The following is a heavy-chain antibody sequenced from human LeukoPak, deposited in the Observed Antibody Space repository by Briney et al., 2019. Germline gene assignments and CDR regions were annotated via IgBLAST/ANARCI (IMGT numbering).Heavy chain of an antibody. CDR3: ARRPPPGHCIYLMS. J-gene: IGHJ5*02. CDR1: GYTFTAYY. V-gene: IGHV1-2*06. Sequence: ASVKVSCKASGYTFTAYYIHWIRQAPGQGLEWVGRINPKSGSTNYAQKFQGRVTMTADTSISTAYMELGRLSSDDTAVYYCARRPPPGHCIYLMSWGQGTLVTVSS. D-gene: IGHD2-8*01. CDR2: INPKSGST.